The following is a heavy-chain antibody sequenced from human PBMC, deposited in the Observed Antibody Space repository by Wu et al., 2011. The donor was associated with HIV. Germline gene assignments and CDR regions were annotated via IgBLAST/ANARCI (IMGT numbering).Heavy chain of an antibody. CDR3: ARDAIGVGRYSGSHLHPFGMDV. D-gene: IGHD1-26*01. CDR2: IIPIFGTA. V-gene: IGHV1-69*15. Sequence: QVQLVQSGAEVKRPGSSVKVSCKASGGTFSSYAISWVRQAPGQGLEWMGRIIPIFGTANYAQKFQGRVTITADESTNTAYMELSSLRSEDTAVYFCARDAIGVGRYSGSHLHPFGMDVWGQGTTVIVSS. CDR1: GGTFSSYA. J-gene: IGHJ6*02.